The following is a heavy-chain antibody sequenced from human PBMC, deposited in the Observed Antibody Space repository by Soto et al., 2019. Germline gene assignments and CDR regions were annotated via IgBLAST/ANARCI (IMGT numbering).Heavy chain of an antibody. CDR1: GGSFNRHT. D-gene: IGHD2-15*01. CDR3: ARDTYGGNRFDY. J-gene: IGHJ4*02. V-gene: IGHV1-69*01. CDR2: IIPIFGTA. Sequence: QVQLVQSGAEVRKPGSSVRVSCKASGGSFNRHTISWVRQAPGQGLEWMGGIIPIFGTANHAQKFQGRVTIIADESTSTVYMELSSLRSDDTAIYYCARDTYGGNRFDYWGQGTLVTVSS.